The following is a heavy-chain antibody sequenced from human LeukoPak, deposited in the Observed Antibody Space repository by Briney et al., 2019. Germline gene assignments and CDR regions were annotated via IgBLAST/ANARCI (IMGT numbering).Heavy chain of an antibody. Sequence: GRSLRLSCAASGFTFSYYEMNWVRQAPGKGLEWVSYISSSGSTIYYADSVKGRFTISRDNAKNSLYLQMNSLRAEDTAVYYCARAYSSVGSCDYWGQGTLVTVSS. J-gene: IGHJ4*02. CDR2: ISSSGSTI. CDR3: ARAYSSVGSCDY. D-gene: IGHD6-19*01. V-gene: IGHV3-48*03. CDR1: GFTFSYYE.